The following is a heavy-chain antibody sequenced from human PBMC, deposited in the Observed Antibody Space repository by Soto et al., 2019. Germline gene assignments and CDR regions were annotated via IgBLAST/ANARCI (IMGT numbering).Heavy chain of an antibody. V-gene: IGHV1-69*06. D-gene: IGHD1-26*01. J-gene: IGHJ4*02. CDR1: GGTFSTYS. Sequence: QVKLVQSGAEVKKPGSSVKVSCKTSGGTFSTYSIVWLRQAPGEGLEWMGGIIPIFGTANYAQKFQDRVTITAGKSTNSAFIDVSILQSEDTAMYYCAIESGNNYRVETNYVFDYWGQGSLVTVS. CDR3: AIESGNNYRVETNYVFDY. CDR2: IIPIFGTA.